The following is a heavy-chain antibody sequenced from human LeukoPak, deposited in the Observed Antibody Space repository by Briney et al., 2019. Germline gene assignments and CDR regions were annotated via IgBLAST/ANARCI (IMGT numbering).Heavy chain of an antibody. V-gene: IGHV3-23*01. CDR2: ISGSGGST. CDR1: GFTFSSYA. Sequence: GASLRLSCAASGFTFSSYAMSWVRQAPGKGLEWVSAISGSGGSTYYADSVKGRFTISRDNSNNTLYLQMNSLRAEDTAVYYCAKDRNYDFWSGSSGPSDYWGQGTLDTVSS. J-gene: IGHJ4*02. CDR3: AKDRNYDFWSGSSGPSDY. D-gene: IGHD3-3*01.